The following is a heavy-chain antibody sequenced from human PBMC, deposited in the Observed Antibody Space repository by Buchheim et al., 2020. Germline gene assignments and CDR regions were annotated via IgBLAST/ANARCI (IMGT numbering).Heavy chain of an antibody. CDR2: IYHSGST. V-gene: IGHV4-4*02. CDR1: GGSISSSNW. Sequence: QVQLQESGPGLVKPSGTLSLTCAVSGGSISSSNWWSWVRQPPGKGLEWIGEIYHSGSTNYNPSLKSRVNISVEKSKNQFSLKLSSVTAADTAVYYCARNRLTEYYYDSSGYYGLDYWGQGTL. D-gene: IGHD3-22*01. CDR3: ARNRLTEYYYDSSGYYGLDY. J-gene: IGHJ4*02.